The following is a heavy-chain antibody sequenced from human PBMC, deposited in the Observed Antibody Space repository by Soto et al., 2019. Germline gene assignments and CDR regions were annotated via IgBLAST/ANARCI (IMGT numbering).Heavy chain of an antibody. CDR1: GFTFTSSA. CDR3: AAEGGYCGGDCYLLL. D-gene: IGHD2-21*02. CDR2: IVVGSGNT. V-gene: IGHV1-58*01. J-gene: IGHJ4*02. Sequence: SVKVSCKASGFTFTSSAVQWVRQARGQRLEWIGWIVVGSGNTNYAQKFQERVTITRDMSTSTAYMELSSLRSEDTAVYYCAAEGGYCGGDCYLLLWGQGTLGTSPQ.